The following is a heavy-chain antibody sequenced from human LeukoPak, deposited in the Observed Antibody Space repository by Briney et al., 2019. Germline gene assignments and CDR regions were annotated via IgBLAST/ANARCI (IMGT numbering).Heavy chain of an antibody. CDR2: IYYSGST. D-gene: IGHD1-14*01. Sequence: SSETLSLTCTVSGGSISSYYWSWIRQPPGKGLEWIGYIYYSGSTNYNPSLKSRVTISVDTSKNQFSLKLSSVTAADTAVYYCARDITGSFDYWGQGNLVTVSS. CDR3: ARDITGSFDY. V-gene: IGHV4-59*12. CDR1: GGSISSYY. J-gene: IGHJ4*02.